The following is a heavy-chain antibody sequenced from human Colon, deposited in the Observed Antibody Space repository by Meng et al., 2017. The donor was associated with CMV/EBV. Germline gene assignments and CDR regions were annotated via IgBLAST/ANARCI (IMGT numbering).Heavy chain of an antibody. J-gene: IGHJ4*02. V-gene: IGHV3-15*01. CDR1: GFTFSSYW. CDR2: IKSLSYGGTT. D-gene: IGHD5-18*01. Sequence: GGSLRLSCAASGFTFSSYWMSWVRQAPGKGPEWVGRIKSLSYGGTTEYAAPVIGRFTMSRDDLKSTLYLHMNSLKTEDTGVYYCARRYNWGQGTLVTVSS. CDR3: ARRYN.